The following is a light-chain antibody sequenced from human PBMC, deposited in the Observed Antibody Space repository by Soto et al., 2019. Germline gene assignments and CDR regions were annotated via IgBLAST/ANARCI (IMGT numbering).Light chain of an antibody. Sequence: DIKMTQSPSSLSASVGDRVTITCQASQDIRDKLNWYQQKPGKAPKLLIYDASNLETGVPSRFRGSGSGTEFTFSISSLQPEDFAAYYCQQYDILITFGGGTKVEIK. J-gene: IGKJ4*01. V-gene: IGKV1-33*01. CDR3: QQYDILIT. CDR1: QDIRDK. CDR2: DAS.